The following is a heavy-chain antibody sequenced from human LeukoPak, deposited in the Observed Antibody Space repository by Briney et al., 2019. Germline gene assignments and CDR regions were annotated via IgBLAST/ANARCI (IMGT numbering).Heavy chain of an antibody. Sequence: GGSLRLSSAASGFIFRSFSMDWVRQAPGKGLEWVSYISTSGTTTYYADSVKGRFTISRDNAKNSLFLHMSSLRVEDTAVYYYARDVTGSRRPLGIDAWGQGALVTVSS. CDR2: ISTSGTTT. D-gene: IGHD1-1*01. CDR3: ARDVTGSRRPLGIDA. J-gene: IGHJ5*02. CDR1: GFIFRSFS. V-gene: IGHV3-48*04.